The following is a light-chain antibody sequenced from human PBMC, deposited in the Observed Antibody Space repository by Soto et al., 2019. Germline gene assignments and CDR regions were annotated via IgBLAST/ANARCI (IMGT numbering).Light chain of an antibody. Sequence: SVLTPAASGSGAAGQSITISCSGTSSDIGSYNHVAWYQQFPGKSPKLMIYAVSDRPPGVSDRFSGSKSGITASLTISGLQTEDEADYYCISYTDRQSYLFGTGTKVTVL. CDR1: SSDIGSYNH. CDR3: ISYTDRQSYL. V-gene: IGLV2-14*03. CDR2: AVS. J-gene: IGLJ1*01.